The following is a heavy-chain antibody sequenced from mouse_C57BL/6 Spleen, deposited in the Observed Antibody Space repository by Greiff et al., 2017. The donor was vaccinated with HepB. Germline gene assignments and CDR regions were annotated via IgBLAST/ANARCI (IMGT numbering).Heavy chain of an antibody. D-gene: IGHD4-1*01. V-gene: IGHV1-82*01. CDR1: GYAFSSSW. CDR3: ARRTLAGSRAMDY. CDR2: IYPGDGDT. J-gene: IGHJ4*01. Sequence: QVQLKESGPELVKPGASVKISCKASGYAFSSSWMNWVKQRPGKGLEWIGRIYPGDGDTNYNGKFKGKATLTADKSSSTAYMQLSSLTSEDSAVYFCARRTLAGSRAMDYWGQGTSVTVSS.